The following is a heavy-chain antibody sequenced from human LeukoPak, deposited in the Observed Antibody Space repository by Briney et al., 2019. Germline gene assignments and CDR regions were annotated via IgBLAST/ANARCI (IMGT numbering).Heavy chain of an antibody. CDR1: GGSISSSGYY. CDR2: IYYSGST. V-gene: IGHV4-39*07. CDR3: ARTRYYDILTGHQPFDY. J-gene: IGHJ4*02. D-gene: IGHD3-9*01. Sequence: SETLSLTCTVSGGSISSSGYYWGWIRQPPGKGLEWIASIYYSGSTYYNPSLKSRVTISVDTSKNQFSLKLSSVTAADTAVYYCARTRYYDILTGHQPFDYWGQGTLVTVSS.